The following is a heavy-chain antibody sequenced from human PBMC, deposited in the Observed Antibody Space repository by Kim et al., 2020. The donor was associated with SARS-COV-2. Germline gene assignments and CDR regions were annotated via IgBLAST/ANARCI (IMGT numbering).Heavy chain of an antibody. D-gene: IGHD5-12*01. Sequence: YHPSLKSRVTISVDTSKNQFSLKLSSVTAADTAVYYCARHQRGYSGYADYWGQGTLVTVSS. CDR3: ARHQRGYSGYADY. V-gene: IGHV4-39*01. J-gene: IGHJ4*02.